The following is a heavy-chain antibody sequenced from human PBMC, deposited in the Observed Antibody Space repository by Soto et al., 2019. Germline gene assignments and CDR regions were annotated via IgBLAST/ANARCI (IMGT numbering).Heavy chain of an antibody. CDR1: GGSFSGYY. V-gene: IGHV4-34*01. D-gene: IGHD4-17*01. CDR3: ASGRLRRGTLNY. CDR2: INHSGST. J-gene: IGHJ4*02. Sequence: SETLSLTCAAYGGSFSGYYWSWIRQPPGKGLEWIGEINHSGSTNYNPSLKSRVTISVDTSKNQFSLKLSSVTAADTAVYYCASGRLRRGTLNYWGQGTLVTVSS.